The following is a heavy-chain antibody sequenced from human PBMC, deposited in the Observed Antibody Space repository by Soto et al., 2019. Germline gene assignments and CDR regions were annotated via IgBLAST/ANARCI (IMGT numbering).Heavy chain of an antibody. J-gene: IGHJ4*02. V-gene: IGHV3-23*01. CDR3: ARDQDAAYYDSSVYSDY. CDR1: GFTFSSYA. Sequence: GGSLRLSCAASGFTFSSYAMSWVRPAPGKGLEWVSAISDSGGSTYYADSVKGWFTISRDNSKNTLYLQMNSLSAEDTAVYYCARDQDAAYYDSSVYSDYWGQGTLVTVSS. D-gene: IGHD3-22*01. CDR2: ISDSGGST.